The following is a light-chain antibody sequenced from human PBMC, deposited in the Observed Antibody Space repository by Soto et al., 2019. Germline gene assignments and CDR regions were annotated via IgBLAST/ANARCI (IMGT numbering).Light chain of an antibody. CDR3: QSYDSSLSGVV. J-gene: IGLJ2*01. CDR2: GNS. Sequence: QAVVTQPPSVSGAPGQRVTISCTGSSSNIGAYYDVHWYQQLPGTAPKLLIYGNSNRPSGLPDRFSGSKSGASASLAITGLQAEDGADYYCQSYDSSLSGVVFGGGTKLTVL. V-gene: IGLV1-40*03. CDR1: SSNIGAYYD.